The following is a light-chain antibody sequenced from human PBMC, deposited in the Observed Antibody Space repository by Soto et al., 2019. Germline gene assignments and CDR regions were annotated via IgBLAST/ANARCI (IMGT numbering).Light chain of an antibody. CDR1: SSDVGAFNY. CDR3: AAWDDSLNDYV. J-gene: IGLJ1*01. CDR2: DVS. V-gene: IGLV2-14*03. Sequence: QSVLTQPASVSGSPGQAITISCSGTSSDVGAFNYVSWYQQHPGKAPKLMIYDVSNRPSGVSNRFSGSKSGNTASLTISGLRAEDEADYYCAAWDDSLNDYVFGTGTKVTVL.